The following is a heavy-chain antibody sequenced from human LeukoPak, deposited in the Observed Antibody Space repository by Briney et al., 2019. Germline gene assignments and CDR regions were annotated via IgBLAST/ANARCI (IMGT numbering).Heavy chain of an antibody. CDR2: INHSGST. Sequence: PSETLSLTCAVYGGSFSGYYWSWIRQPPGEGLEWIGEINHSGSTNYNPSLKSRVTISVDTSKNQFSLKLSSVTAADTAVYYCARGIAAAGPVDYWGQGTLVTVSS. CDR1: GGSFSGYY. CDR3: ARGIAAAGPVDY. V-gene: IGHV4-34*01. J-gene: IGHJ4*02. D-gene: IGHD6-13*01.